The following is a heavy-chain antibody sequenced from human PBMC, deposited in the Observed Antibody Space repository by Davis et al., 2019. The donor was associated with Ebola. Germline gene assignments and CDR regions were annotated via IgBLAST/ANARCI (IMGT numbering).Heavy chain of an antibody. Sequence: GGSLRLSCRASGFTFGDYAMSWVRQAPGKGLEWVGFIRSKAYGGTTAYAASVKGRFTISRDDSKSIAYLQMNSLKTEDTAVYYCTRDLKQPPPSYYYGMDVWGQGTTVIVSS. J-gene: IGHJ6*02. CDR1: GFTFGDYA. D-gene: IGHD6-13*01. CDR3: TRDLKQPPPSYYYGMDV. CDR2: IRSKAYGGTT. V-gene: IGHV3-49*04.